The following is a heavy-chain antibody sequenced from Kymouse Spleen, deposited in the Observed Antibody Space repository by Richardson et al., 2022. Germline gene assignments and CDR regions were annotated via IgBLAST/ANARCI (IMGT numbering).Heavy chain of an antibody. CDR2: ISAYNGNT. V-gene: IGHV1-18*01. Sequence: QVQLVQSGAEVKKPGASVKVSCKASGYTFTSYGISWVRQAPGQGLEWMGWISAYNGNTNYAQKLQGRVTMTTDTSTSTAYMELRSLRSDDTAVYYCARDPLRFLEWFYYYYGMDVWGQGTTVTVSS. CDR3: ARDPLRFLEWFYYYYGMDV. J-gene: IGHJ6*02. D-gene: IGHD3-3*01. CDR1: GYTFTSYG.